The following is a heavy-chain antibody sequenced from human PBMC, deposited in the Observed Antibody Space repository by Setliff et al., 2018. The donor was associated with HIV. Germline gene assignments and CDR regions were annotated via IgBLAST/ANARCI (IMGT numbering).Heavy chain of an antibody. Sequence: GGSLRLSCAASGFTFSNAWMSWVRQAPGKGLEWLSYISSSGTTTYYVDSVKGRFTISRDNAKNSLYLQMNSLRAEDTALYYCAREQNHYNFWSGHNYDAFDIWGQGTMVTVSS. J-gene: IGHJ3*02. V-gene: IGHV3-11*04. D-gene: IGHD3-3*01. CDR1: GFTFSNAW. CDR3: AREQNHYNFWSGHNYDAFDI. CDR2: ISSSGTTT.